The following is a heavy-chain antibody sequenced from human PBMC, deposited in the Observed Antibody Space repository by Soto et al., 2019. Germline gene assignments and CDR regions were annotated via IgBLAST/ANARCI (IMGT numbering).Heavy chain of an antibody. CDR2: IYPSGTI. D-gene: IGHD3-3*01. J-gene: IGHJ5*02. CDR3: ARLQGGGRFLEWLYNWFDP. CDR1: GGSITTRGFS. V-gene: IGHV4-30-2*06. Sequence: SETLSLTCAVSGGSITTRGFSWNWIRQSPGKGLEWIGCIYPSGTIFYNPSLNSRVTISLDTSKNQFSLKLSSVTAADTAVYYCARLQGGGRFLEWLYNWFDPWGQGTLVTVSS.